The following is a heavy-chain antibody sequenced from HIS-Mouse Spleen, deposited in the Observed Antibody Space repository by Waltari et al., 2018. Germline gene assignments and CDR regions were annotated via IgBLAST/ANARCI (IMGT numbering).Heavy chain of an antibody. CDR1: GFTFSRLA. V-gene: IGHV3-23*01. CDR3: AKDQANWGFAFDI. CDR2: ISGSGGST. J-gene: IGHJ3*02. D-gene: IGHD7-27*01. Sequence: VQLLESGGGLVQPGGSLRLPCAASGFTFSRLAMSWVRQAPGKGLEWVSAISGSGGSTYYADSVKGRFTISRDNSKNTLYLQMNSLRAEDTAVYYCAKDQANWGFAFDIWGQGTMVTVSS.